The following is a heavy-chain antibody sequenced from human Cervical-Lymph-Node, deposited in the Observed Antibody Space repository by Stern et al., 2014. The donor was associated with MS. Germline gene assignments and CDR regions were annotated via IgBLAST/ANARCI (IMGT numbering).Heavy chain of an antibody. J-gene: IGHJ4*02. CDR1: GGSIDSGGDY. Sequence: QLQLQESGPGLVKPSETLSLTCTVSGGSIDSGGDYWTWIRQHPGKGLEWIGCVYYSGITYYNPSLKSRVTMSVDTSKNQFSLKLSSVTAADTAVYYCVRDLRPSGKYYIDSWGQGTVVTVSS. D-gene: IGHD1-26*01. V-gene: IGHV4-31*03. CDR3: VRDLRPSGKYYIDS. CDR2: VYYSGIT.